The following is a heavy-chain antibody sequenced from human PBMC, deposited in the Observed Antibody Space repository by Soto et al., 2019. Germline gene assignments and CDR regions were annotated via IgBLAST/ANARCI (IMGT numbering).Heavy chain of an antibody. CDR1: GYSFTSYW. CDR2: IDPSDSYT. J-gene: IGHJ6*02. V-gene: IGHV5-10-1*01. Sequence: GESLKISCKGSGYSFTSYWISWVRQMPGKGLEWMGRIDPSDSYTNYSPSFQGHVTISADKSISTAYLRWSSLKASDTAMYYCARRSIDIVVVPAAIRSYYYYYGMDVWGQGTTVTVSS. D-gene: IGHD2-2*02. CDR3: ARRSIDIVVVPAAIRSYYYYYGMDV.